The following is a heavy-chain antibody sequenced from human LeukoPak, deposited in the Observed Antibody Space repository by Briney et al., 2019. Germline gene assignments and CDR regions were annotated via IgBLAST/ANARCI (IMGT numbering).Heavy chain of an antibody. CDR3: ARDIVVVVAAYMRPEPLDY. D-gene: IGHD2-15*01. CDR1: GYTFTSYG. CDR2: ISAYNGNT. Sequence: GASVKVSCKASGYTFTSYGISWVRQAPGQGLEWMGWISAYNGNTNYAQKLQGRVTMTTDTSTSTAYMELRSLRSDDTAVYYCARDIVVVVAAYMRPEPLDYWGQGTLVTVSS. V-gene: IGHV1-18*01. J-gene: IGHJ4*02.